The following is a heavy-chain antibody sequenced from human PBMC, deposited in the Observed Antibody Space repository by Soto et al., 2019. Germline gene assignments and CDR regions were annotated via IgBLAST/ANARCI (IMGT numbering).Heavy chain of an antibody. V-gene: IGHV3-23*01. CDR1: EFSISSSV. Sequence: AASQGLSCASSEFSISSSVISGVRPAPEEGLGCVAGISAGGGSTYYADSVKGRFTISRDNSKITLYLQLNSLRAEDTAVYYCAKSPGIYDLVFPSPPDAFDIWGQGTMVTVSS. CDR2: ISAGGGST. D-gene: IGHD5-12*01. CDR3: AKSPGIYDLVFPSPPDAFDI. J-gene: IGHJ3*02.